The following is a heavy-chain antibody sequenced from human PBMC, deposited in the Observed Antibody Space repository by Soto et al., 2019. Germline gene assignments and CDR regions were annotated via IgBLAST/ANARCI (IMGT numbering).Heavy chain of an antibody. Sequence: PSETLSLTCAVSGYSISSSNWWGWIRQPPGKGLEWIGYIYYSGTTYYNTSLKRRVTMSVDTSKNQFSLKLSSVTAADTAVYYCASEVTARGDRLAPRRQGTLVTVSS. CDR3: ASEVTARGDRLAP. J-gene: IGHJ5*02. CDR1: GYSISSSNW. CDR2: IYYSGTT. V-gene: IGHV4-28*03. D-gene: IGHD5-18*01.